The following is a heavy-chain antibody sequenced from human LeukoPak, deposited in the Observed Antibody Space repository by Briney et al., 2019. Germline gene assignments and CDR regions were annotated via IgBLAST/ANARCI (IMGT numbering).Heavy chain of an antibody. CDR2: INPSSGVT. CDR1: GYTFTTYY. D-gene: IGHD3-16*01. J-gene: IGHJ4*02. CDR3: ARNGWAPGHYDY. V-gene: IGHV1-2*02. Sequence: ASVKVSCKASGYTFTTYYMHWVRQAPGQGLEWVAWINPSSGVTNYAQKFQGRVTMTRDTSITTAYMELNSLTSDDTAVYYRARNGWAPGHYDYWGQGTLVTVSS.